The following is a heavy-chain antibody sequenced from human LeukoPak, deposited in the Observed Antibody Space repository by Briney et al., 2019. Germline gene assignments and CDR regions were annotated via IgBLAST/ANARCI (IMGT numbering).Heavy chain of an antibody. CDR1: GFSFSNYA. J-gene: IGHJ4*02. CDR2: ISYDGSNK. CDR3: ARSDYYDSSGQGYFDY. D-gene: IGHD3-22*01. Sequence: PGGSLRLSCAASGFSFSNYAMSWVRQAPGKGLEWVAVISYDGSNKYYADSVKGRFTISRDNSKNTLYLQMNSLRAEDTAVYYCARSDYYDSSGQGYFDYWGQGTLVTVSS. V-gene: IGHV3-30*19.